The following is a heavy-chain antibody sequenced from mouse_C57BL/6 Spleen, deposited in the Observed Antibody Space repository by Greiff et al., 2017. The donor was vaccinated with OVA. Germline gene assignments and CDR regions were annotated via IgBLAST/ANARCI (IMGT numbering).Heavy chain of an antibody. V-gene: IGHV5-9-1*02. CDR2: ISSGGDYI. CDR1: GFTFSSYA. Sequence: EVKLVESGEGLVKPGGSLKLSCAASGFTFSSYAMSWVRQTPEKRLEWVAYISSGGDYIYYADTVKGRFTISRDNARNTLYLQMSSLKSEDTAMYYCTRDIVADGSHFDYWGQGTTLTVSS. J-gene: IGHJ2*01. D-gene: IGHD1-1*01. CDR3: TRDIVADGSHFDY.